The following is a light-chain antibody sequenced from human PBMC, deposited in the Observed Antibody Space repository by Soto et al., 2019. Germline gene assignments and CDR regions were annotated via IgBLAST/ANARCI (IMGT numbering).Light chain of an antibody. CDR1: TSNIGSNY. J-gene: IGLJ1*01. CDR3: ATWDDSLSRYV. Sequence: LTQPPSASGTPGQKVTISCSGSTSNIGSNYIYWYQQFPGSAPKLLIYRSNQRPSGVPDRVSGSKSGTSASLAISGIRSEDEADYYCATWDDSLSRYVFGTGTKLTVL. CDR2: RSN. V-gene: IGLV1-47*01.